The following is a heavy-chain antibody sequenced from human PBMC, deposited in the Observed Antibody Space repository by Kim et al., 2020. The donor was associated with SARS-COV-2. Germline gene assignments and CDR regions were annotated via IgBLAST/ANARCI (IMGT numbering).Heavy chain of an antibody. D-gene: IGHD3-9*01. CDR3: AGSYYDILTGPSPFDF. J-gene: IGHJ4*02. CDR1: GFTFSSYA. V-gene: IGHV3-23*01. CDR2: ISGSGGST. Sequence: GGSLRLSCAASGFTFSSYAMSWVRQAPGKGLEWVSAISGSGGSTYYADSVKGRFTISRDNSKNTLYLQMNSLRAEDTAVSYCAGSYYDILTGPSPFDFWGQGTLLTVSS.